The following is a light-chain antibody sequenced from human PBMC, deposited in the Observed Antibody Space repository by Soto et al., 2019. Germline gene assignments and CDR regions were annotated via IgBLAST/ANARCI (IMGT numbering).Light chain of an antibody. J-gene: IGLJ1*01. Sequence: LTQPASVSGSPGQSITISCSGTSSDVGGYDSVSWYQQHPGKAPKVMIYEVSNRPSGVSNRFSGSKYGNTASLTISGLQAEDEADYYCSSYTSSYTLVFGAGTKVTVL. V-gene: IGLV2-14*01. CDR2: EVS. CDR3: SSYTSSYTLV. CDR1: SSDVGGYDS.